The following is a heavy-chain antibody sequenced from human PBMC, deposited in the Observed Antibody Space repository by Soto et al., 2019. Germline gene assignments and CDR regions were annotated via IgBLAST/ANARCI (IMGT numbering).Heavy chain of an antibody. D-gene: IGHD2-2*01. CDR3: AHRRDATVRVPAAISAWFDP. Sequence: SGPTLVNPTQTLTLTCTFSGFSLSTSGEGVGWIRQPPGKALEWLALIFWDDDKRYNSSLRSRLTITKANSKHQVVLTLTNMDPVDTATYYCAHRRDATVRVPAAISAWFDPWGQGAQVTVSS. CDR2: IFWDDDK. J-gene: IGHJ5*02. CDR1: GFSLSTSGEG. V-gene: IGHV2-5*02.